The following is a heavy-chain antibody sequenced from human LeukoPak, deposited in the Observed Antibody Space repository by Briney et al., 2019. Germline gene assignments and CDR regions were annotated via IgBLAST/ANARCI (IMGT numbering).Heavy chain of an antibody. V-gene: IGHV3-23*01. J-gene: IGHJ4*02. D-gene: IGHD3-10*01. CDR3: AKSIWFGEFTYYDY. CDR1: GFTFSGYA. Sequence: PGGSLRLSCAASGFTFSGYAMIWVRQAPGKGLEWVSVISVSGSAYYADSVKGRFTISRDNSKNTVYLQMNSLRADDTAVYYCAKSIWFGEFTYYDYWGQGTLATVSS. CDR2: ISVSGSA.